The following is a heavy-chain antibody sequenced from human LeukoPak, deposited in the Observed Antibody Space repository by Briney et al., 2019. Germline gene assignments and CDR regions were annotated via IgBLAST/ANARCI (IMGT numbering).Heavy chain of an antibody. CDR2: IYSGGST. D-gene: IGHD6-19*01. J-gene: IGHJ4*02. CDR1: GFTFRNCG. V-gene: IGHV3-53*01. Sequence: GRSLRLSCAASGFTFRNCGMHWIRQAPGKGLEWVSVIYSGGSTYYADSVKGRFTISRDNSKNTLYLQMNSLRAEDTAVYYCARGRYSSGWYANWGQGTLVTVSS. CDR3: ARGRYSSGWYAN.